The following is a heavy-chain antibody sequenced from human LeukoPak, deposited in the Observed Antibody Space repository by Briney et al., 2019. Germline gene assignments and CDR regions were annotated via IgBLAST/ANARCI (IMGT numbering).Heavy chain of an antibody. CDR2: INPSGGST. CDR1: GYTFTSYY. CDR3: ARVESWEHSGSSQDAFDI. D-gene: IGHD1-26*01. J-gene: IGHJ3*02. Sequence: ASVKVSCKASGYTFTSYYMRWVRQAPGQGLEWMGRINPSGGSTSYSQKFQGRVTMTRDMSTSTAYMELSSLRSDDTAVYYCARVESWEHSGSSQDAFDIWGQGTMVTVSS. V-gene: IGHV1-46*01.